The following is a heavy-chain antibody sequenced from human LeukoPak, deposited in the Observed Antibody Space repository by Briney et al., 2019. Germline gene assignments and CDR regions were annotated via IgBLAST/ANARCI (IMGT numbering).Heavy chain of an antibody. J-gene: IGHJ5*02. V-gene: IGHV3-23*01. CDR3: AIDRGIVVVPAAPNTDNWFDP. Sequence: GGSLRLSCAASGFTFSSYAMSWVRQAPGKGLEWVSAISGSGGSTYYADSVKGRFTISRDNSKNTLYLQMNSLRAEDTAVYYCAIDRGIVVVPAAPNTDNWFDPWGQGTLVTVSS. CDR2: ISGSGGST. CDR1: GFTFSSYA. D-gene: IGHD2-2*01.